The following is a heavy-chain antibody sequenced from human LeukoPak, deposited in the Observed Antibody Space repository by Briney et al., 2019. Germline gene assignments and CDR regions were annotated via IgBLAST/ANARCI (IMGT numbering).Heavy chain of an antibody. D-gene: IGHD2-21*02. Sequence: PGGCLRLSCAASGFTFDNFGMHWVRQIPGKGLEWVAFIRFDGSSHYYADSVKGRFTFSRDNSKSTLYVQMNSLRGEDAAVYYCAKGRDFYIDYWGQGALVTVSS. CDR2: IRFDGSSH. CDR3: AKGRDFYIDY. J-gene: IGHJ4*02. CDR1: GFTFDNFG. V-gene: IGHV3-30*02.